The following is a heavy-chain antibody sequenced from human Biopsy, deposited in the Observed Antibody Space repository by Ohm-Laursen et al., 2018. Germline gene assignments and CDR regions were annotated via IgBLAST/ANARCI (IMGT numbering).Heavy chain of an antibody. CDR2: ISSTSNHI. CDR1: GFAFSDYS. D-gene: IGHD3-10*02. CDR3: AKEDYDRVSSGYYFDY. Sequence: SLRLSCAASGFAFSDYSMNWVRQAPGEGLEWVASISSTSNHIHYVDSVWGRFTISRDNAENSLYLEMNSLRVEDTAVYYCAKEDYDRVSSGYYFDYWGQGTLVSVSS. J-gene: IGHJ4*02. V-gene: IGHV3-21*01.